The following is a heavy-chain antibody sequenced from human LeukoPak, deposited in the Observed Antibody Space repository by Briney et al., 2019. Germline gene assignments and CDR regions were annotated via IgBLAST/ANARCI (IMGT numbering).Heavy chain of an antibody. D-gene: IGHD6-13*01. V-gene: IGHV4-4*07. CDR3: ARDIAAAGAYYYYYMDV. CDR1: GGSISSYH. Sequence: PSETLSLTCTVSGGSISSYHWSWIRQPAGKGLEWIGRIYTSGSTNYNPSLKSRVTMSVDTSKNQFSLKLSSVTAADTAVYYCARDIAAAGAYYYYYMDVWGKGTTVTVSS. CDR2: IYTSGST. J-gene: IGHJ6*03.